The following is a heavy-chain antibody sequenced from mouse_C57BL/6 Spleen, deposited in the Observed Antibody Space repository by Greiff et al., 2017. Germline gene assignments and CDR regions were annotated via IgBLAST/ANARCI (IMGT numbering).Heavy chain of an antibody. Sequence: EVQLQESGPVLVKPGASVKMSCKASGYTFTDYYMNWVKQSPGQSLEWIGVINPDNGGTSYNQKFKGKATLTVDKSSSTAYMELNSLTSADSAVYYCARDYGSSSYWYFDVWGTGTTVTVSS. J-gene: IGHJ1*03. CDR3: ARDYGSSSYWYFDV. CDR1: GYTFTDYY. D-gene: IGHD1-1*01. V-gene: IGHV1-19*01. CDR2: INPDNGGT.